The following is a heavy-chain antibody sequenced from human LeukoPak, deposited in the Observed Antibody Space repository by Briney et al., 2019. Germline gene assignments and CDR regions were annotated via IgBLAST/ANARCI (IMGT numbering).Heavy chain of an antibody. D-gene: IGHD1-14*01. Sequence: PSETLSLTCTVSGGSISSYYWSWIRQPAGKGLEWIGRIYTSGSTNYNPSLKSRVTISVDTSKNQFSLKLSSVTAADTAVYYCARAHHVWDYYYYYYMDVWGKGTTVTISS. CDR3: ARAHHVWDYYYYYYMDV. V-gene: IGHV4-4*07. CDR2: IYTSGST. CDR1: GGSISSYY. J-gene: IGHJ6*03.